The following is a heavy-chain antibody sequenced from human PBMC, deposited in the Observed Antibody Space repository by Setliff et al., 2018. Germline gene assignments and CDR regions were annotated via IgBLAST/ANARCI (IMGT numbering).Heavy chain of an antibody. CDR3: AGVYGEDDLPDI. V-gene: IGHV4-39*07. D-gene: IGHD4-17*01. CDR1: GGSISSTSYY. J-gene: IGHJ3*02. Sequence: PSETLSLTCTVSGGSISSTSYYWAWIRQPPGKGLEWTGSIYYRGSTFIYPSLRSRVTISADTSKNQFSLKLTSVTAADTAMYYCAGVYGEDDLPDIWGQGTMVTVS. CDR2: IYYRGST.